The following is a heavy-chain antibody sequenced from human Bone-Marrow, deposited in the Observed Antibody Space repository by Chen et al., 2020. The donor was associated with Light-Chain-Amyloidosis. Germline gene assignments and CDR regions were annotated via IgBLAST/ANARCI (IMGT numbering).Heavy chain of an antibody. J-gene: IGHJ4*02. D-gene: IGHD6-19*01. CDR1: GGTFSSYA. CDR2: LIPIFGTS. V-gene: IGHV1-69*01. CDR3: ARARLQYSSGWPFDY. Sequence: QVQLVQSGAEVKKPGSSGKVSCKASGGTFSSYAISWVRQAPGQGLEWMGGLIPIFGTSNSAQKFQGRVTITADDSTSTAYMELSSLRSEDTAVYSCARARLQYSSGWPFDYWGQGTLVTVSS.